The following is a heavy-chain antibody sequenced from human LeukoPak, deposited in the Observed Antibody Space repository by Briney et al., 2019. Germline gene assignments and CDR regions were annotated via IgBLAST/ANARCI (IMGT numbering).Heavy chain of an antibody. CDR2: MNPNSSNT. J-gene: IGHJ4*02. V-gene: IGHV1-8*01. Sequence: ASVKVSCKASGYTFTSYDINWVRQASGQGLEWMGWMNPNSSNTGYAQKFQSRVTMTRYTSISTAYMELSSLRSEDTAVYYCARGGRGSSSSFDYWGQGTLVTVSS. CDR3: ARGGRGSSSSFDY. D-gene: IGHD6-6*01. CDR1: GYTFTSYD.